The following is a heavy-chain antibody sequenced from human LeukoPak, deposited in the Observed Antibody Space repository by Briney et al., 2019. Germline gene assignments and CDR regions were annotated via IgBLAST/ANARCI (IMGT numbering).Heavy chain of an antibody. Sequence: SETLSLTCTVSGGSISSYFWSWIRQPPGTGLEWIGYIYDSASTNYNPSLRSRVTISVDTSKNQFSLKLRSVTAADTAVYYCARGRLTREMLPLGYWGQGTLVTVSS. D-gene: IGHD2-8*01. CDR3: ARGRLTREMLPLGY. J-gene: IGHJ4*02. V-gene: IGHV4-59*01. CDR1: GGSISSYF. CDR2: IYDSAST.